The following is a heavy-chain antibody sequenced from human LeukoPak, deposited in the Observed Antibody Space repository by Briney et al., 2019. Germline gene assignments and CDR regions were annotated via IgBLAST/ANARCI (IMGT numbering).Heavy chain of an antibody. V-gene: IGHV3-11*04. Sequence: GGSLRLSCAASGFTFSDYYMSWIRQAPGKGLEWVSYISSSGSPIYYADSVKGRFTISRDNAKNSLYLQMNSLRAEDTAVYYCARSAGYDFWSGYYFDYWGQGTLVTVSS. D-gene: IGHD3-3*01. CDR2: ISSSGSPI. CDR1: GFTFSDYY. J-gene: IGHJ4*02. CDR3: ARSAGYDFWSGYYFDY.